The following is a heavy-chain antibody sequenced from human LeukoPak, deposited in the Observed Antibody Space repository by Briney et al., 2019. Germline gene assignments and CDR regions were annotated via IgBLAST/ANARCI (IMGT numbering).Heavy chain of an antibody. J-gene: IGHJ4*02. V-gene: IGHV1-18*01. Sequence: ASVKVSCKAPGYTFTSYGISWVRQAPGQGLEWMGWISAYKGNTKYAQRIQGRVSMTTDTSTSTAYMEVRSLRSDDTAVYYCARDSAGYSSGWYDYWGQGTLVTVSS. CDR3: ARDSAGYSSGWYDY. CDR1: GYTFTSYG. D-gene: IGHD6-19*01. CDR2: ISAYKGNT.